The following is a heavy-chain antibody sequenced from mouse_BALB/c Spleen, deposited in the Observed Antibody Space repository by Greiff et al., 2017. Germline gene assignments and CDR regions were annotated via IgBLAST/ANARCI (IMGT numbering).Heavy chain of an antibody. Sequence: EVQGVESGPGLVKPSQSLSLTCTVTGYSITSDYAWNWIRQFPGNKLEWMGYISYSGSTSYNPSLKSRTTITRDTSKNQFFLQLNSVTTEATATYYCATTVVDDFDVWGAGTTVTVSS. V-gene: IGHV3-2*02. CDR3: ATTVVDDFDV. CDR1: GYSITSDYA. D-gene: IGHD1-1*01. CDR2: ISYSGST. J-gene: IGHJ1*01.